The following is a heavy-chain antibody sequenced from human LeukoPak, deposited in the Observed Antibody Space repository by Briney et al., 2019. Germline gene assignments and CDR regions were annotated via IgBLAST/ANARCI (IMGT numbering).Heavy chain of an antibody. J-gene: IGHJ4*02. CDR2: ISAYNGNT. CDR3: ARDMGHDY. Sequence: GASVKVSCKASGDTFSKYPISWVRQAPGQGLEWMGWISAYNGNTNYAQKLQGRVTMTTDTSTSTAYMELRSLKSDDTAVYYCARDMGHDYWGQGTLVTVSS. V-gene: IGHV1-18*01. CDR1: GDTFSKYP. D-gene: IGHD3-10*01.